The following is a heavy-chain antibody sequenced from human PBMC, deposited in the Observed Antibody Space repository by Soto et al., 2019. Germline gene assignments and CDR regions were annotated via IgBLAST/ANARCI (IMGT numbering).Heavy chain of an antibody. CDR2: IYWDDDK. V-gene: IGHV2-5*02. Sequence: QITLKESGPTLVKPTQTLTLTCTFSGFSLSTGGVAVGWIRQPPGKALEWLALIYWDDDKRYTPSLKSRLTITKDTSKNQVVLTTTNMDPVDTATYYCAHRRGLLATGQGWYFDLWGRGTLVTVSS. J-gene: IGHJ2*01. CDR1: GFSLSTGGVA. CDR3: AHRRGLLATGQGWYFDL. D-gene: IGHD5-12*01.